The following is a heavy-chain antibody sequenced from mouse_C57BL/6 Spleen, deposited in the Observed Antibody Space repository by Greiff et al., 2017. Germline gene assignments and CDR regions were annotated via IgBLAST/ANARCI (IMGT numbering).Heavy chain of an antibody. CDR2: IDPSDSYT. D-gene: IGHD1-1*01. Sequence: QVQLQQPGAELVRPGTSVKLSCKASGYTFTSYWMHWVQQRPGQGLAWIGVIDPSDSYTNYNQTFKGKATLTVDTSSSTAYMQLSSLTSEDSAVYYCARTVSSYVYFDYWGQGTSLTVAS. CDR3: ARTVSSYVYFDY. CDR1: GYTFTSYW. J-gene: IGHJ2*02. V-gene: IGHV1-59*01.